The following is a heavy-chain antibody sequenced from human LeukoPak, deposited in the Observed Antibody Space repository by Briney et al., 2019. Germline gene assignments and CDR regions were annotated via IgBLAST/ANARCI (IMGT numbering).Heavy chain of an antibody. CDR3: ARDIGDYYDDALDI. Sequence: SETLSLTCTVSGGSISSYYWSWIRQPPGKGLEWIGYIYYSGSTNYNPSLKSRVTISVDTSKNQFSLKLSSVTAADTAVYYCARDIGDYYDDALDIWGQGTMVSVSS. V-gene: IGHV4-59*01. CDR2: IYYSGST. D-gene: IGHD3-22*01. J-gene: IGHJ3*02. CDR1: GGSISSYY.